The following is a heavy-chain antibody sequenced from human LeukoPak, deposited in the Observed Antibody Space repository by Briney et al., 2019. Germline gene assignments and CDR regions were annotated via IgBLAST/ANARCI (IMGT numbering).Heavy chain of an antibody. D-gene: IGHD2-2*02. CDR2: INHSGST. Sequence: SETLSLTCTVSGGSISSGGYYWSWIRQPPGKGLEWIGEINHSGSTNYNPSLKSRVTISVDTSKNQFSLKLSSVTAADTAVYYCASIAGYCSSTSCYTPDYWGQGTLVTVSS. CDR1: GGSISSGGYY. CDR3: ASIAGYCSSTSCYTPDY. V-gene: IGHV4-39*07. J-gene: IGHJ4*02.